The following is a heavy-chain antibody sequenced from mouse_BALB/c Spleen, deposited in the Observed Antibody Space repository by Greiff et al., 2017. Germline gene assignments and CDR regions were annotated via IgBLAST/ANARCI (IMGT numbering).Heavy chain of an antibody. Sequence: EVHLVESGGGLVKPGGSLKLSCAASGFTFSSYAMSWVRQTPEKRLEWVASISSGGSTYYPDSVKGRFTISRDNARNILYLQMSSLRSEDTAMYYCANNDCGYYYFDYWGQGTTLTVSS. CDR1: GFTFSSYA. CDR3: ANNDCGYYYFDY. D-gene: IGHD1-2*01. CDR2: ISSGGST. J-gene: IGHJ2*01. V-gene: IGHV5-6-5*01.